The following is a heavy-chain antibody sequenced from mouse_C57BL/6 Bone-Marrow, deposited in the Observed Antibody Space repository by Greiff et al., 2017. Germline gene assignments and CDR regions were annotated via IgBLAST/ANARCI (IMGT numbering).Heavy chain of an antibody. CDR1: GYTFTSYW. J-gene: IGHJ1*03. CDR2: IYPGSGST. CDR3: ARDGFYGNWYFDV. V-gene: IGHV1-55*01. D-gene: IGHD2-1*01. Sequence: VQLQQPGAELVKPGASVKMSCKASGYTFTSYWITWVKQRPGQGLEWIGDIYPGSGSTNYNEKFKSKATLTVDTSSSTAYMQRSSLTSEDSAVYYCARDGFYGNWYFDVWGTGTTVTVSS.